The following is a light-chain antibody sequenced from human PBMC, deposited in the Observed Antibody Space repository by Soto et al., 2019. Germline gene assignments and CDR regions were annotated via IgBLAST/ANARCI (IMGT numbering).Light chain of an antibody. V-gene: IGKV1-39*01. CDR1: QSISTY. J-gene: IGKJ5*01. CDR3: QQTFSPPPIT. Sequence: DIQRNQSPSSLSASVGDRVTITCGASQSISTYLNWFQQEPGKAPKLLIYASSTLQGGVPSRFSGSGSGSEFTLTISSLQTEDFATYYCQQTFSPPPITFGQGTRLEIK. CDR2: ASS.